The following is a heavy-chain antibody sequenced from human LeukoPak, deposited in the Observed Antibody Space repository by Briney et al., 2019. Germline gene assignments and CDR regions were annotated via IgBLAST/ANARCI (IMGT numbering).Heavy chain of an antibody. V-gene: IGHV3-11*04. CDR3: ARDLPLIVGNIDY. J-gene: IGHJ4*02. Sequence: GGSLRLSCAASGFTFSDYYMSWIRQAPGKGLEWVSYISSSGSTIYYADSVKGRFTISRDNAKNSLYLQMNSLRVEDTAVYYCARDLPLIVGNIDYGGQGPLVRVPS. CDR1: GFTFSDYY. D-gene: IGHD3-22*01. CDR2: ISSSGSTI.